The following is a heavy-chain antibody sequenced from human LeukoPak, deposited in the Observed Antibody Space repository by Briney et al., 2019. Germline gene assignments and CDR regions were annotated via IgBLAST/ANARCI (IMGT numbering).Heavy chain of an antibody. J-gene: IGHJ5*02. CDR2: INPSGGST. Sequence: ASVKVSCKVSGYTLTELSMHWVRQAPGQGLEWMGIINPSGGSTSYAQKFQGRVTMTRDTSISTAYMELSRLRSDDTAVYYCARDRIHQTTAAGANWFDPWGQGTLVTVSS. D-gene: IGHD4-17*01. CDR3: ARDRIHQTTAAGANWFDP. V-gene: IGHV1-46*01. CDR1: GYTLTELS.